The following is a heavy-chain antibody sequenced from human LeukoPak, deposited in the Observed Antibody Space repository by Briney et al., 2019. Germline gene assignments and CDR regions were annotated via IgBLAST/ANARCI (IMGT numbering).Heavy chain of an antibody. V-gene: IGHV1-8*03. CDR1: GYTFTNFD. Sequence: GASVKVSCKASGYTFTNFDINWVRQATGQGLEWMAWMNPNNGNTGNAQKFQGRVTITWDSSISTAYMELSSLGSEDTAVYYCARVGYSNSYDFWGQGTLVTVSS. CDR3: ARVGYSNSYDF. CDR2: MNPNNGNT. D-gene: IGHD5-18*01. J-gene: IGHJ4*02.